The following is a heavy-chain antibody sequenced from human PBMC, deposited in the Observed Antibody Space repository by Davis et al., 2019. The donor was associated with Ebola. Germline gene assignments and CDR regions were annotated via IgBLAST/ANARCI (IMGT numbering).Heavy chain of an antibody. V-gene: IGHV1-69*13. CDR3: ARYKEVIAGRLGWFDP. CDR1: GGTFSSYA. CDR2: IIPIFGTA. Sequence: SVKVSCKASGGTFSSYAISWVRQAPGQGLEWMGGIIPIFGTANYAQKFQGRVTITADESTSTAYMELSSLRSEDTAVYYCARYKEVIAGRLGWFDPWGQGTLVTVSS. J-gene: IGHJ5*02. D-gene: IGHD6-6*01.